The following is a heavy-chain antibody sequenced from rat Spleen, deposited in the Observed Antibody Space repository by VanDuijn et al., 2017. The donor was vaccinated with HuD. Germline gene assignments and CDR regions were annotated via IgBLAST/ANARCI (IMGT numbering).Heavy chain of an antibody. V-gene: IGHV5-25*01. CDR3: ARRHYGYTDYFDY. D-gene: IGHD1-9*01. CDR1: GFTFSNYD. Sequence: EVQLVESGGGLVQPGRSLKLSCAASGFTFSNYDMAWVRQAPTEGLEWVASISYGDSSGHSATYYRDSVKGRFTISRDNAKSTLSLQVDSLRSEDTATYYCARRHYGYTDYFDYWGQGVMVTVSS. CDR2: ISYGDSSGHSAT. J-gene: IGHJ2*01.